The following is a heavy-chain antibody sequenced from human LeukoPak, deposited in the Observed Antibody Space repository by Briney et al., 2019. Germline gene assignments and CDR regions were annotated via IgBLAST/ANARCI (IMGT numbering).Heavy chain of an antibody. CDR1: GYSLTAYY. Sequence: ASVTVSCKASGYSLTAYYIHWVRQAPGQGLEWMGWINPSSGGTKYAQRFQGRVSMTRDTSISTVYMEFRGLKSDDTAVYFCARVSAYYYDDNGYYSLGYFDYWGQGTLVTVSS. J-gene: IGHJ4*02. D-gene: IGHD3-22*01. CDR3: ARVSAYYYDDNGYYSLGYFDY. CDR2: INPSSGGT. V-gene: IGHV1-2*02.